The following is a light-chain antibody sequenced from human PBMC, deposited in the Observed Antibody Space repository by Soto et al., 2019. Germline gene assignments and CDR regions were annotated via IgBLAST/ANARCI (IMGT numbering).Light chain of an antibody. CDR3: SSYTSLYSCV. Sequence: QSALTQPASVSGSPGQSITISCTGTSSDIGSHNFVSWHQQHPGKAPKFIIYGVSNRPSGVYNRFSGSKSSNTSSLTISGLQADDEADYYCSSYTSLYSCVFGGGTKLTVL. V-gene: IGLV2-14*01. CDR2: GVS. J-gene: IGLJ3*02. CDR1: SSDIGSHNF.